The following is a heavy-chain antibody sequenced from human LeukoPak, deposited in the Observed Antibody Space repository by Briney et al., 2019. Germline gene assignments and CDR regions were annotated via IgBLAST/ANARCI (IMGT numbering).Heavy chain of an antibody. J-gene: IGHJ6*03. V-gene: IGHV4-34*01. CDR3: ARRVGRYFGERAYYYNYMDV. CDR2: INHSGSS. Sequence: SETLSLTCAVFGGSFSGYYWTWIRQPPGKGLEWIGEINHSGSSNYNPSLKSRVTISVDTSKNQFSLKLSSVTAADTAVYYCARRVGRYFGERAYYYNYMDVWGKGTTVTISS. D-gene: IGHD3-10*01. CDR1: GGSFSGYY.